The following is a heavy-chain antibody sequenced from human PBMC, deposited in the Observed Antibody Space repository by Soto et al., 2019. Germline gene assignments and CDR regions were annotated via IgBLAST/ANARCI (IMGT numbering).Heavy chain of an antibody. J-gene: IGHJ4*02. CDR2: INPNSGGT. CDR1: GYTFTGYY. V-gene: IGHV1-2*02. Sequence: GASVKVSCKASGYTFTGYYIHWVRQAPGQGLEWMGWINPNSGGTNYAQKFQGRVTMTRDTSISTAYMELSRLRSDDTAVYYCARALGDTAMATLDYWGQGTLVTSPQ. CDR3: ARALGDTAMATLDY. D-gene: IGHD5-18*01.